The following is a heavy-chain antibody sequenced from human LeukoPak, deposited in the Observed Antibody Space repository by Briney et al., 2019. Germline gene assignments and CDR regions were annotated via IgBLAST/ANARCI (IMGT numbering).Heavy chain of an antibody. CDR3: AKEGSSWSIGFDY. CDR2: ISGSGGST. D-gene: IGHD6-13*01. Sequence: GGSLRLSCAASGFTFNNYAMTWVRQAPGKGLEWVSAISGSGGSTYYADSVKGRFTISRDNSKNTLFLQMNSLRAEDTALYYCAKEGSSWSIGFDYWGQGTLVTVSS. CDR1: GFTFNNYA. V-gene: IGHV3-23*01. J-gene: IGHJ4*02.